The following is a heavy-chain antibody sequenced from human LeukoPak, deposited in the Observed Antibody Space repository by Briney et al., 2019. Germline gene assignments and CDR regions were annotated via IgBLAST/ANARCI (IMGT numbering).Heavy chain of an antibody. CDR3: ARAGWRLLPSYYFDY. V-gene: IGHV4-59*08. Sequence: PSETLSLTCTVSGGSISSYYWSWIRQPPGKGLEWIGYIYYSGSTNYNPSLKSRVTISVDTSKNQFSLKLSSVTAADTAVYYCARAGWRLLPSYYFDYWGQGTLVTVSS. D-gene: IGHD3-22*01. CDR1: GGSISSYY. J-gene: IGHJ4*02. CDR2: IYYSGST.